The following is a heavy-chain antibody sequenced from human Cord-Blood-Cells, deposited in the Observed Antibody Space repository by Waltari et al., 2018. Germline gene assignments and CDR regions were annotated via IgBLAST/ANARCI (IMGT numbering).Heavy chain of an antibody. CDR2: ISSSGSTI. Sequence: QVQLVESGGGLVKPGGSLRLSCASSGFTFSDHYMRELRQAPGKGLEWVSYISSSGSTIYYADSVKGRFTISRDNAKNSLYLQMNSLRAEDTAVYYCARYKAIYSYYYGMDVWGQGTTVTVSS. D-gene: IGHD1-1*01. CDR3: ARYKAIYSYYYGMDV. J-gene: IGHJ6*02. CDR1: GFTFSDHY. V-gene: IGHV3-11*01.